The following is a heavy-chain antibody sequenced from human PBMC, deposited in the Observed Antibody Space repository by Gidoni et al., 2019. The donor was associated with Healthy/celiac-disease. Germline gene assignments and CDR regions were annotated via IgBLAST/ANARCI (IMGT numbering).Heavy chain of an antibody. CDR1: GGTFSSYT. CDR3: ARIDSSGSVNYYYYYGMDV. V-gene: IGHV1-69*02. Sequence: QVQLVQSGAEVKKPGSSVKVSCKASGGTFSSYTISWVRQAPGQGLEWMGRIIPILGIANDAQKFQGRVTITADKSTITAYMELSSLRSEDTAVYYCARIDSSGSVNYYYYYGMDVWGQGTTVTVSS. J-gene: IGHJ6*02. D-gene: IGHD3-22*01. CDR2: IIPILGIA.